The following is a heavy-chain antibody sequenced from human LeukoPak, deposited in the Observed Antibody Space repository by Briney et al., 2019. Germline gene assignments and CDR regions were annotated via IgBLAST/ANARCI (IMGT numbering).Heavy chain of an antibody. CDR3: ARVNINNWHSCDY. CDR2: LSGSGGTT. V-gene: IGHV3-23*01. J-gene: IGHJ4*02. CDR1: GFTGSNNY. Sequence: GGSLRLSCAASGFTGSNNYVSWVRQAPGKGLEWVSALSGSGGTTYSADSVKGRFTISRDNSKNTLYLQMNSLRAEDTAVYYCARVNINNWHSCDYWGQGTLVTVSS. D-gene: IGHD1-1*01.